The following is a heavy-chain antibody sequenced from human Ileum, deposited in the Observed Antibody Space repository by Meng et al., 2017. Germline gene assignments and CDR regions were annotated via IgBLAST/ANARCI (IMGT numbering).Heavy chain of an antibody. V-gene: IGHV3-11*01. D-gene: IGHD3-16*01. J-gene: IGHJ5*02. CDR3: ARDGGHRRFDV. CDR2: ISKTSIYI. CDR1: GFSISDDH. Sequence: QVRLVESGGALVKPGGSLRLCCAASGFSISDDHITWIRQAPGKGLEWISYISKTSIYIYYTDSVKGRFTISRDNAKDSVCLQMNSLRAEDTAVYYCARDGGHRRFDVWGQGTLVTVSS.